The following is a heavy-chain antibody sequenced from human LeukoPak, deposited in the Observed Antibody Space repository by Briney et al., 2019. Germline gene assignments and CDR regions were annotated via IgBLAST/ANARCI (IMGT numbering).Heavy chain of an antibody. J-gene: IGHJ4*02. D-gene: IGHD2-21*02. V-gene: IGHV4-59*08. CDR1: GGSISSYY. CDR3: ARNDAKMVTVDY. Sequence: SETLSLTCTVSGGSISSYYWSWIRQPPGKGLEWIGNIYYSGSTNYNPSLKSRVTISVDTSKNHSSLSLSSVTAADTAVYYCARNDAKMVTVDYWGQGTLVTVSS. CDR2: IYYSGST.